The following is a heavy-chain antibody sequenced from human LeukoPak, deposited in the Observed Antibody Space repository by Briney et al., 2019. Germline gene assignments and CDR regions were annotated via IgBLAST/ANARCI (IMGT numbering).Heavy chain of an antibody. CDR1: GFTVSSNY. CDR3: ARVLSGRGSLYDYYYYMDV. V-gene: IGHV3-53*01. J-gene: IGHJ6*03. D-gene: IGHD3-10*01. Sequence: GGSVRLSCAASGFTVSSNYMSWVRQAPGKGLEWVSVTCSNGRTYYADSVKGRFTISRDISKNTLYLQMNSLRAEDTAVYYCARVLSGRGSLYDYYYYMDVWGKGTTVTVSS. CDR2: TCSNGRT.